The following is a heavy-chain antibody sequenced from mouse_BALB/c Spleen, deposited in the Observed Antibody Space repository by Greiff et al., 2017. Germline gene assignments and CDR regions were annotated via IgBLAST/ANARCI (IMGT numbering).Heavy chain of an antibody. D-gene: IGHD1-3*01. J-gene: IGHJ3*01. CDR2: ISSGGSYT. V-gene: IGHV5-6-4*01. Sequence: EVQRVESGGGLVKPGGSLKLSCAASGFTFSSYTMSWVRQTPEKRLEWVATISSGGSYTYYPDSVKGRFTISRDNAKNTLYLQMSSLKSEDTAMYYCTRDKGGFAYWGQGTLVTVSA. CDR1: GFTFSSYT. CDR3: TRDKGGFAY.